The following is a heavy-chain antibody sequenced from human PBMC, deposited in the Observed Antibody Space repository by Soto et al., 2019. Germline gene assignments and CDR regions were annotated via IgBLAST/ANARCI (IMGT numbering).Heavy chain of an antibody. D-gene: IGHD3-3*01. CDR2: IYYSGST. V-gene: IGHV4-59*08. CDR3: ARGADYDFWSGYRGWFDP. CDR1: GGSISSYY. Sequence: SETLSLTCTVSGGSISSYYWSWIRQPPGKGLEWIGYIYYSGSTNYNPSLKSRITISVDTSKNQFSLKLSSVTAADTAVYYCARGADYDFWSGYRGWFDPWGQGTLVTVSS. J-gene: IGHJ5*02.